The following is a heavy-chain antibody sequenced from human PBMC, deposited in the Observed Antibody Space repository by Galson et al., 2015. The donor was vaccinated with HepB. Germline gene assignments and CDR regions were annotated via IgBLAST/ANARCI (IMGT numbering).Heavy chain of an antibody. J-gene: IGHJ4*02. D-gene: IGHD3-10*01. CDR1: GYTFTSYA. CDR2: INAGNGNT. Sequence: SVKVSCKASGYTFTSYAMHWVRQAPGQRLEWMGWINAGNGNTKYSQKFQGRVTITRDTSASTAYMELSSLRSEDTAVYYCAREERLWFGEPHFGDYWGQGTLVTVSS. CDR3: AREERLWFGEPHFGDY. V-gene: IGHV1-3*01.